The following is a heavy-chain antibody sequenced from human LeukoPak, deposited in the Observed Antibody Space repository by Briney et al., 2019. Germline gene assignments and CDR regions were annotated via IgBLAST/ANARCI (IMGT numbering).Heavy chain of an antibody. CDR2: IYYSGST. CDR3: ARDSLQYSSGWYERAERDNWFDP. J-gene: IGHJ5*02. CDR1: GGSISSSSYY. Sequence: SETLSLTCTVSGGSISSSSYYWGWIRQPPGKGLEWIGSIYYSGSTYYNPSLKSRVTISVDTSKNQFSPKLSSVTAADTAVYYCARDSLQYSSGWYERAERDNWFDPWGQGTLVTVSS. D-gene: IGHD6-19*01. V-gene: IGHV4-39*07.